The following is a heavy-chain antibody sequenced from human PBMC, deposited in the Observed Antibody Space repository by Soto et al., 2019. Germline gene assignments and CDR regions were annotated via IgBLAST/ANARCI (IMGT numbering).Heavy chain of an antibody. CDR1: GGSISSSNW. Sequence: QVQLQESGPGLVKPSGTLSLTCAVSGGSISSSNWWSWVRQPPGKGREWIGEIYHSGSSNYNPSLKSRVTIAVDKSKNKISLKLNSGTAADTAVYYYERAVREMTTAIFAPWGQGTLVTVSS. CDR2: IYHSGSS. V-gene: IGHV4-4*02. J-gene: IGHJ5*02. CDR3: ERAVREMTTAIFAP. D-gene: IGHD4-17*01.